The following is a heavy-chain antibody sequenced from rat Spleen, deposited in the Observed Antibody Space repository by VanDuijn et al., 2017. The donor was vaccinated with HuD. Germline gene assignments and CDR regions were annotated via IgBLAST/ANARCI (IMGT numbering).Heavy chain of an antibody. CDR1: GFTYSKHV. V-gene: IGHV5S13*01. D-gene: IGHD4-6*01. CDR3: TRGTYFRH. J-gene: IGHJ2*01. Sequence: EVQLVESGGGLVQTGRSLKLSCVASGFTYSKHVMAWVRQAPTRGLEWVASISIGGGNTYYRDSVMGRFTISRDNAKNTLYLQMNNLRSEDTATYYCTRGTYFRHWGQGVMVTVSS. CDR2: ISIGGGNT.